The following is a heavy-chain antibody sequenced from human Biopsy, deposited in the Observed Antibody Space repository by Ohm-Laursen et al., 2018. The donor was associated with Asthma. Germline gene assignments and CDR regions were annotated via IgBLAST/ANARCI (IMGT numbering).Heavy chain of an antibody. CDR3: ARLADCSGGACYSYGWFDP. CDR2: VYYSGST. CDR1: GGSINNFY. D-gene: IGHD2-15*01. J-gene: IGHJ5*02. Sequence: SDTLTLTCTVSGGSINNFYWSWIRQPPGKGLESIGHVYYSGSTNYNPSLKSRVTISIDASKSQFSLRLTSVTPADTAVYYCARLADCSGGACYSYGWFDPWGQGTRVTVSS. V-gene: IGHV4-59*07.